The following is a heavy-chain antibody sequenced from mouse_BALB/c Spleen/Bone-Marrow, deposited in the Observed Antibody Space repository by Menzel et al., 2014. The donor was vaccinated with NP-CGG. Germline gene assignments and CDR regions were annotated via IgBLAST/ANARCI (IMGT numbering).Heavy chain of an antibody. CDR1: GYTFSSYW. J-gene: IGHJ1*01. CDR2: ILPGSGST. CDR3: AREDGLWYFDV. D-gene: IGHD1-1*01. V-gene: IGHV1-9*01. Sequence: QVQLKHSGAELMKPGASVKISCKATGYTFSSYWIEWVKQRPGHGLEWIGGILPGSGSTNYNEKFKGKATFTADTSSNTDYMQLSSLTSEDSAVYYCAREDGLWYFDVWGAGTTVTVSS.